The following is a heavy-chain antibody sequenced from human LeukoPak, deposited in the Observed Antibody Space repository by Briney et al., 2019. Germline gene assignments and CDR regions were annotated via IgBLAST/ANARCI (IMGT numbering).Heavy chain of an antibody. CDR3: GGFEYEAGLGW. V-gene: IGHV3-7*01. D-gene: IGHD6-19*01. CDR1: GFMFNDYW. Sequence: GGSLRLSCAASGFMFNDYWMMWVRQAPGEGLEWVANIKPDESETYYMGSVRGRFTISRDNAKNLLYLQMNNLRGEDTAVYYCGGFEYEAGLGWWGQGTLVAVST. J-gene: IGHJ4*02. CDR2: IKPDESET.